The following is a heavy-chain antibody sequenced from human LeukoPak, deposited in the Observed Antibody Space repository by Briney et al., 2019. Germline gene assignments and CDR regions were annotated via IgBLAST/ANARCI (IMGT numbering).Heavy chain of an antibody. Sequence: GGSLRLSCAASGFTFSSYEMNWVRQAPGKGLEWISYISSSGNTIYYADSVKGRFTLSRDNAKNSLYLQMNSLRAEDTAVYYCARGEGYNFFDYWGQGTLVTVSS. CDR1: GFTFSSYE. CDR3: ARGEGYNFFDY. CDR2: ISSSGNTI. V-gene: IGHV3-48*03. D-gene: IGHD5-24*01. J-gene: IGHJ4*02.